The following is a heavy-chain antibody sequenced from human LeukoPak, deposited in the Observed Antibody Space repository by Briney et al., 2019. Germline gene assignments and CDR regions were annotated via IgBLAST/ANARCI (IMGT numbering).Heavy chain of an antibody. CDR1: GASISGYY. CDR2: MYYTGIT. V-gene: IGHV4-59*08. J-gene: IGHJ3*02. D-gene: IGHD2-21*02. Sequence: PAETLSLTCTVSGASISGYYWGWIRQPPGKGLEWIGYMYYTGITNYNPSLKSRVTISVDTSKNQFSLKLSSVTAADTAVYYCARPRAYCGGDCYSYTFDIWGRGTMVTVSS. CDR3: ARPRAYCGGDCYSYTFDI.